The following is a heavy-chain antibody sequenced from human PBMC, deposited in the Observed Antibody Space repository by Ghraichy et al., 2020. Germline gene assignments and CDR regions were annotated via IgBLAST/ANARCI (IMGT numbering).Heavy chain of an antibody. D-gene: IGHD2-15*01. Sequence: GSLRLSCAASGFTVSSNYMSWVRQAPGKGLEWVSVIYSGGSTYYADSVKGRFTISRDNSKNTLYLQMNSLRAEDTAVYYCAREGCSGGSCYSSYYGMDVWGQGTTVTVSS. V-gene: IGHV3-53*01. J-gene: IGHJ6*02. CDR2: IYSGGST. CDR3: AREGCSGGSCYSSYYGMDV. CDR1: GFTVSSNY.